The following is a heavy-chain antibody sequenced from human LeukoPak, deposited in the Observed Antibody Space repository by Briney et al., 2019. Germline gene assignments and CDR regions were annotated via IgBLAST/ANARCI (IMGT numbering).Heavy chain of an antibody. V-gene: IGHV4-34*01. CDR1: GGSFSGYY. CDR3: ARRAGFDYVWGSYRWSYYFDY. Sequence: SETLSLTCTVYGGSFSGYYWSWIRQPPGKGLEWIGEINHSGSTNYNPSLKSRVTISVDTSKNQFSLKLSSVTAADTAVYYCARRAGFDYVWGSYRWSYYFDYWGQGTLVTVSS. CDR2: INHSGST. D-gene: IGHD3-16*02. J-gene: IGHJ4*02.